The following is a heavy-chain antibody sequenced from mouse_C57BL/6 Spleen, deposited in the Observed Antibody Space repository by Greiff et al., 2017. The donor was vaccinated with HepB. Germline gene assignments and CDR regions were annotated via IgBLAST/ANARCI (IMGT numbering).Heavy chain of an antibody. CDR3: ARPLYYDDDGAY. J-gene: IGHJ3*01. Sequence: VQLQQSGAELVKPGASVKISCKASGYAFSSYWMNWVKQRPGKGLEWIGQIYPGDGDTNYNGKFKGKATLTADKSSSTAYMQLSSLTSEDSAVYFCARPLYYDDDGAYWGQGTLVTVSA. CDR2: IYPGDGDT. CDR1: GYAFSSYW. V-gene: IGHV1-80*01. D-gene: IGHD2-4*01.